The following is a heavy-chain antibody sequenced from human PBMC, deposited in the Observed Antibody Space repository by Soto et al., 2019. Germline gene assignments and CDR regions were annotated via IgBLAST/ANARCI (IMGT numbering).Heavy chain of an antibody. V-gene: IGHV4-61*01. D-gene: IGHD2-2*02. CDR1: GGSVSSGSYY. J-gene: IGHJ4*02. CDR3: ARADRGYCSGTDCYIFGH. CDR2: IYYSGST. Sequence: PSETLSLTCTVSGGSVSSGSYYWSWIRQPPGKGLEWIGYIYYSGSTSYNPSLKSRVTISVDTSKNQFSLNLSSMTAADTAIYYCARADRGYCSGTDCYIFGHWGQGTLVTVSS.